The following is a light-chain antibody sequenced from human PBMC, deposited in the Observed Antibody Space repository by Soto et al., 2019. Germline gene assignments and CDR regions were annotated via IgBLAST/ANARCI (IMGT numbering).Light chain of an antibody. J-gene: IGKJ3*01. V-gene: IGKV1-6*01. CDR1: RDINAD. CDR2: GAS. Sequence: IQMAQSPPSLSASVGDRVTITCRASRDINADLGWLQQKPGKAPNLLIFGASTLHTGVPSRFSGSGSSTDFTLTINDLQPEDVATYFCLQDYDSPFTFGPGTKLEI. CDR3: LQDYDSPFT.